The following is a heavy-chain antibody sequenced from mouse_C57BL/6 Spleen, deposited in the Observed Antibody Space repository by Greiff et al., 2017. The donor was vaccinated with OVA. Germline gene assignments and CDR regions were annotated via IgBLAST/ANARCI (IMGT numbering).Heavy chain of an antibody. CDR1: GFTIKDYY. CDR3: ARAVYYDYGWAFDV. CDR2: IDPEDGET. Sequence: EVQLQQSGAELVKPGASVKLSCTASGFTIKDYYMHWVKQRPEQGLEWIGRIDPEDGETKYAPKFQGKATMTADTSSNTAYLQLSSLTSEDTAVYYCARAVYYDYGWAFDVWGTCTTVTVSS. D-gene: IGHD2-4*01. J-gene: IGHJ1*03. V-gene: IGHV14-2*01.